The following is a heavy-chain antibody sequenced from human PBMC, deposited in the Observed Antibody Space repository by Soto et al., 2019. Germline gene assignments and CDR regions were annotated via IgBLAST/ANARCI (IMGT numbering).Heavy chain of an antibody. D-gene: IGHD1-1*01. J-gene: IGHJ6*02. CDR3: ARVITTPYYYYGMDV. CDR2: INHSGST. Sequence: PXGTLSLTCAVYGGSFSGYYWSWIRQPPGKGLEWIGEINHSGSTNYNPSLKSRVTISVDTSKNQFSLKLSSVTAADTAVYYCARVITTPYYYYGMDVWGQGTTVIVSS. CDR1: GGSFSGYY. V-gene: IGHV4-34*01.